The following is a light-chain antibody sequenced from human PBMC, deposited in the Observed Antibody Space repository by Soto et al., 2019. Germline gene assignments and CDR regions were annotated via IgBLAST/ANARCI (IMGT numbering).Light chain of an antibody. CDR3: CSYAGSSNWV. CDR1: SSDVGNYNL. J-gene: IGLJ3*02. Sequence: QSALTQPASVSGSPGQSITISCTGTSSDVGNYNLVSWYQQHPGKAPKLMIYEDIKRPSGDSNRFSGSKSGNTASLTISGLQAEDEADYYCCSYAGSSNWVFGGGTKVTVL. CDR2: EDI. V-gene: IGLV2-23*01.